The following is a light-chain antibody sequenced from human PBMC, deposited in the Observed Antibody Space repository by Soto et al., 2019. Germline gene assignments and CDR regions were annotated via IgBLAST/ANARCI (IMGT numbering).Light chain of an antibody. CDR1: QGISSA. CDR3: HQFNSYSIT. Sequence: AIQLAQSPSSLSASVGDRVTITCRASQGISSALAWYQQKPGQAPKLLIYDASSLEGEVPSRFSGSGSGTDFTLTISSLRPADFATYYCHQFNSYSITFGQGTRLEIK. CDR2: DAS. V-gene: IGKV1-13*02. J-gene: IGKJ5*01.